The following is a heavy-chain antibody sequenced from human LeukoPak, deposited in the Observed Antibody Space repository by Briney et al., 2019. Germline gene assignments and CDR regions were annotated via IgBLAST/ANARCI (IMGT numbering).Heavy chain of an antibody. CDR2: ISAYNGNT. Sequence: ASVKVSCKASGYTFTGYYMHWVRQAPGQGLEWVGWISAYNGNTNYAQKLQGRVTMTTDTSTSTAYMELRSLRSDDTAVYYCASHPYYYDSSGYYFDYWGQGTLVTVSS. CDR1: GYTFTGYY. J-gene: IGHJ4*02. CDR3: ASHPYYYDSSGYYFDY. V-gene: IGHV1-18*04. D-gene: IGHD3-22*01.